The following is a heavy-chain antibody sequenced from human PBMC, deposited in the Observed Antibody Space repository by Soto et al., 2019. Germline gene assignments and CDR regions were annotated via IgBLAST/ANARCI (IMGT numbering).Heavy chain of an antibody. CDR2: IKSKTDGGTT. CDR1: GFTFSNAW. CDR3: TTPYPYGSGSYHYYYGMDV. J-gene: IGHJ6*02. D-gene: IGHD3-10*01. Sequence: GGSLRLSCAASGFTFSNAWMSWVRQAPGKGLEWVGRIKSKTDGGTTDYAAPVKGRFTISRDDSKNTLYLQMNSLKTEDTAVYYCTTPYPYGSGSYHYYYGMDVWGQGTTVTVSS. V-gene: IGHV3-15*01.